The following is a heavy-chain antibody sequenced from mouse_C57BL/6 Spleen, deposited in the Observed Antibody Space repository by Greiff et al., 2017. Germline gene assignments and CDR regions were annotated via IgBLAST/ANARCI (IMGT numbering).Heavy chain of an antibody. V-gene: IGHV1-82*01. D-gene: IGHD2-3*01. Sequence: VQLQQSGPELVKPGASVKISCKASGYAFSSSWMNWVKQRPGKGLEWIGRIYPGDGDTNYNGKFKGKATLTADKSSSTAYMQLSSLASEDSAVYFCAYEFDYWGQGTTLTVSS. CDR3: AYEFDY. CDR1: GYAFSSSW. J-gene: IGHJ2*01. CDR2: IYPGDGDT.